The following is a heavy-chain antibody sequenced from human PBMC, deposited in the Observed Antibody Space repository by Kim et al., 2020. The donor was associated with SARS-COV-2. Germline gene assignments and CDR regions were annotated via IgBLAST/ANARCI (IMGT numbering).Heavy chain of an antibody. V-gene: IGHV4-34*01. CDR2: INHSGST. CDR1: GGSFSGYY. Sequence: SETLSLTCVVYGGSFSGYYWSWIRQLPGKGLEWIGEINHSGSTNYNQSLKSRVTISVDTSKNQFSLKLSSVTAADTAVYYCARGGGGWYSYFDYWGQGTLVTVSS. CDR3: ARGGGGWYSYFDY. D-gene: IGHD6-19*01. J-gene: IGHJ4*02.